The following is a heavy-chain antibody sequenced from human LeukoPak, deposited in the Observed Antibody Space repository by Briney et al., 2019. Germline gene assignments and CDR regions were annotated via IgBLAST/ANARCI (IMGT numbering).Heavy chain of an antibody. Sequence: QSGGSLRLSCAASGFTFSSYGMHWVRQAPGKGLEWVAFIRYDGSNKYYADSVKGRFTISRDNSKNTLYLQMNSLRAEDTAVYYCAKGGRYYGSGSYRWGQGTLVTVSS. CDR2: IRYDGSNK. CDR1: GFTFSSYG. V-gene: IGHV3-30*02. D-gene: IGHD3-10*01. J-gene: IGHJ4*02. CDR3: AKGGRYYGSGSYR.